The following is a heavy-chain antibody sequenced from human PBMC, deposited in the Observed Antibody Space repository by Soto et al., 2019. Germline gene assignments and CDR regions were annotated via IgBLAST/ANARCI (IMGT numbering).Heavy chain of an antibody. CDR3: ATGLAQWSGKSDAFDI. J-gene: IGHJ3*02. CDR2: INAGNGNT. D-gene: IGHD2-15*01. Sequence: ASVTGACKASGYTFTSYAMHWVRQANGQRLEWMGWINAGNGNTKYSQKFQGRVTMTEDTSTDTAYMELSSLRSEDTAVYYCATGLAQWSGKSDAFDIWGQGTMVTVSS. CDR1: GYTFTSYA. V-gene: IGHV1-3*01.